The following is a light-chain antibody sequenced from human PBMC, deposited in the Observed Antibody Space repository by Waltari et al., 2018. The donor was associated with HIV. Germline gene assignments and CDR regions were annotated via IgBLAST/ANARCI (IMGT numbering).Light chain of an antibody. CDR1: QSVSTY. J-gene: IGKJ4*01. CDR2: EAS. V-gene: IGKV3-11*01. Sequence: DIVLTQSPPTLSLPPGKRATLSCRAIQSVSTYLAWSQQKPGQAPRLRIYEASDRATGIPARFSGSGSGTDFTLTINSLEPEDFAVYYCQQRRTWPLTFGGGTKVDIK. CDR3: QQRRTWPLT.